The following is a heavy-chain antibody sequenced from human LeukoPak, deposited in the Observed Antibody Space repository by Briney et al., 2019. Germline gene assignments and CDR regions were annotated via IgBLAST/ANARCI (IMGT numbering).Heavy chain of an antibody. CDR3: AKGIDRAHDAFDI. D-gene: IGHD3-22*01. V-gene: IGHV3-23*01. CDR2: ISNSGSST. J-gene: IGHJ3*02. CDR1: GFTFSSYA. Sequence: GGSLRLSCAASGFTFSSYAMSWVRQAPGKGLEWVSGISNSGSSTYYADSVKGRFTISRDNSKNTLYLQMNSLRAEDTAVYYCAKGIDRAHDAFDIWGQGTMVTVSS.